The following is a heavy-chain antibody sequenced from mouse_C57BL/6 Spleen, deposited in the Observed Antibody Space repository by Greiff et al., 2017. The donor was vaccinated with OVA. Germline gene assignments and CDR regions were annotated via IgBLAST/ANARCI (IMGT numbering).Heavy chain of an antibody. CDR3: TRGDDYDWYFDV. CDR1: GYTFTSYW. J-gene: IGHJ1*03. Sequence: EVQLQQSGTVLARPGASVKMSCKTSGYTFTSYWMHWVKQRPGQGLDWIGAIYPGNSDTSYNQKFKGKAKLTAVTSASTAYMELSSLTNEDSAVYYCTRGDDYDWYFDVWGTGTTVTVSS. CDR2: IYPGNSDT. V-gene: IGHV1-5*01. D-gene: IGHD2-4*01.